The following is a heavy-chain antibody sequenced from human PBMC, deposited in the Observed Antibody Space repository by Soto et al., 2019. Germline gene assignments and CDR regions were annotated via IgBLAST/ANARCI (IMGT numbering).Heavy chain of an antibody. V-gene: IGHV3-30-3*01. CDR3: ARDRGSGYYLFQH. J-gene: IGHJ1*01. Sequence: GXSLRLSCAASGFTFSSYAMHCVRQAPCKGLERVAVISYDGSNKYYADSVKGRFTISRDNSKNTLYLQMNSLRAEDTAVYYCARDRGSGYYLFQHWGQGTLVTVSS. CDR2: ISYDGSNK. D-gene: IGHD3-22*01. CDR1: GFTFSSYA.